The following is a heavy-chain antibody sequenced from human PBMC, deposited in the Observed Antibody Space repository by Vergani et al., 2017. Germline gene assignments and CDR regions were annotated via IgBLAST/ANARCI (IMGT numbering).Heavy chain of an antibody. Sequence: QVQLVESGGGVVQPGRSLRLSCAASGFTFSSYAMHWVRQAPGKGLEWVAVISYDGSNKYYADSVKGRFTISRDNSKNTLYLQMNSLRAEDTAVYYCAREPFFSDILTGHNAFDIWGQGTMVTVSS. D-gene: IGHD3-9*01. V-gene: IGHV3-30-3*01. CDR3: AREPFFSDILTGHNAFDI. CDR2: ISYDGSNK. J-gene: IGHJ3*02. CDR1: GFTFSSYA.